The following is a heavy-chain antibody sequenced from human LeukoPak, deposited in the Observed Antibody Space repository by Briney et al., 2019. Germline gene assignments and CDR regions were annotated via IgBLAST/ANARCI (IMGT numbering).Heavy chain of an antibody. CDR1: GFTFSSYA. Sequence: GGSLRLSCAASGFTFSSYAMPWVRQAPGKGLEYVSAISSNGGSTYYANSVKGRFTISRDNSKNTLYLQMGSLRAEDMAVYYCARDSRLLWFGESEDNYYYYYGMDVWGQGTTVTVSS. V-gene: IGHV3-64*01. D-gene: IGHD3-10*01. CDR2: ISSNGGST. J-gene: IGHJ6*02. CDR3: ARDSRLLWFGESEDNYYYYYGMDV.